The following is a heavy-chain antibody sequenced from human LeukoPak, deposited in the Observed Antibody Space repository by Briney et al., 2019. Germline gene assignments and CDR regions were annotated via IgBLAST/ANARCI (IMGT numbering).Heavy chain of an antibody. D-gene: IGHD2-21*02. Sequence: ASVKVSCKSSGYTFTSYYMHWVRQAPGQGLEWMGIINPSGGSTNYAQKFQGSVTMTRDTSTSTVYMELSSLRSEDTAVYYCASAFCGGDCYLDYWGQGTLVTVSS. CDR1: GYTFTSYY. CDR2: INPSGGST. CDR3: ASAFCGGDCYLDY. J-gene: IGHJ4*02. V-gene: IGHV1-46*01.